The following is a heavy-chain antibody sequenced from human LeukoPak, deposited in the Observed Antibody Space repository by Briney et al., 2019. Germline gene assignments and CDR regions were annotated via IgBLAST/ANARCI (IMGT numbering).Heavy chain of an antibody. CDR1: GFTFRNYW. J-gene: IGHJ6*02. Sequence: GGSLRLSCAASGFTFRNYWMGWVRQAPGKGLEWVANTKPDGSAEYYADSVRGRFTTSRDNAKNSLYLQMNSLRAEDTAVYHCASLRPDCSSTSCLNGVDVWGQGTTVTVSS. D-gene: IGHD2-2*01. V-gene: IGHV3-7*01. CDR2: TKPDGSAE. CDR3: ASLRPDCSSTSCLNGVDV.